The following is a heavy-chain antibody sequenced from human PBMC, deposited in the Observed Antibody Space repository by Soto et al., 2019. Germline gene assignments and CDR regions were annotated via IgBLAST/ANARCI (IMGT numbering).Heavy chain of an antibody. CDR3: ARIPHRYDALTGPGY. Sequence: GGSLRLSCRASGFSFSTYSMDWVRQAPGKSLEWIAYISSDSLGTYYAASVRGRFTVSRDNSENTLYLHLNSLRVEDTAIYYCARIPHRYDALTGPGYWGQGALVTVSS. J-gene: IGHJ4*02. CDR2: ISSDSLGT. CDR1: GFSFSTYS. D-gene: IGHD3-9*01. V-gene: IGHV3-48*01.